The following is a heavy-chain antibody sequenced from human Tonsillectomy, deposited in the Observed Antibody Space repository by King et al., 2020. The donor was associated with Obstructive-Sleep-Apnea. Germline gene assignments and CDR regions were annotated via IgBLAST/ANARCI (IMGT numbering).Heavy chain of an antibody. CDR1: GFTLSTYW. CDR2: IKQDGSEK. V-gene: IGHV3-7*03. D-gene: IGHD2-2*01. Sequence: VQLVESGGGLVQPGGSLRLSCAASGFTLSTYWMSWVRQAPGKGLEWVANIKQDGSEKYYVDSVKGRFTISRDNAKNSLYLQMNSLRAEDTAVYYCARGAALIVVVPGVIPPDALDIWGQGTMVTVSS. J-gene: IGHJ3*02. CDR3: ARGAALIVVVPGVIPPDALDI.